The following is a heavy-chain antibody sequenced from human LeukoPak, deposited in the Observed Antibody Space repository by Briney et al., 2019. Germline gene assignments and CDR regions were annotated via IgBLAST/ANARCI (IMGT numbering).Heavy chain of an antibody. CDR1: GGTFSSYA. D-gene: IGHD1-1*01. J-gene: IGHJ6*02. V-gene: IGHV1-69*01. CDR3: ARGKLERGYYYGMDV. Sequence: WVKVSCKASGGTFSSYAISWVRQAPGQGREWMGGIIPIFGTANYAQKFQGRVTITADESTSTAYMELSSLRSEDTAVYYCARGKLERGYYYGMDVWGQGTTVTVSS. CDR2: IIPIFGTA.